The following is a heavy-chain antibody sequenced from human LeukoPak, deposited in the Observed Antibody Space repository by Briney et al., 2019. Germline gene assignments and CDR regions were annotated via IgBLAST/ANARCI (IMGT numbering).Heavy chain of an antibody. J-gene: IGHJ4*02. V-gene: IGHV3-21*01. D-gene: IGHD1-26*01. CDR3: ARDPYFGVYSGSQPIDY. Sequence: GGSLRLSCAASGFTFSSYSMNWVRQAPGKGLGWVSSISSSSSYIYYADSVKGRFTISRDNAKNSLYLQMNSLRAEDTAVYYCARDPYFGVYSGSQPIDYWGQGTLVTVSS. CDR2: ISSSSSYI. CDR1: GFTFSSYS.